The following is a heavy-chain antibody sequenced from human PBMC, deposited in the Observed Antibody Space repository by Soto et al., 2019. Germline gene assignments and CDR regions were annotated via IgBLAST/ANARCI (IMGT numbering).Heavy chain of an antibody. V-gene: IGHV1-3*01. D-gene: IGHD3-9*01. J-gene: IGHJ6*03. CDR2: INAGNGNT. Sequence: ASVKVSCKASGYTFTSYAMHWVRQAPGQRLEWMGWINAGNGNTKYSQKFQGRVTITRDTSASTAYMELSSLRSEDTAVYYCARDRSVLRYFDWSSKRADYYYYVDVWGKGTTVTVSS. CDR1: GYTFTSYA. CDR3: ARDRSVLRYFDWSSKRADYYYYVDV.